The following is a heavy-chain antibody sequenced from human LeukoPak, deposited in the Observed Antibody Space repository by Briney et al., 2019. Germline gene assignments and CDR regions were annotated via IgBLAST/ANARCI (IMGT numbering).Heavy chain of an antibody. D-gene: IGHD3-10*01. CDR2: IRYDGSNK. CDR1: GFTFSSYG. V-gene: IGHV3-30*02. J-gene: IGHJ4*02. CDR3: ALQGGDACLTKLRGVVIHSFHY. Sequence: GGSLRLSCAASGFTFSSYGMHWVRQAPGKGLEWVAFIRYDGSNKYYADSVKGRFTVSRDNSKNTLYLQINSLRVEDTAVYYCALQGGDACLTKLRGVVIHSFHYWGQGTLVTVSS.